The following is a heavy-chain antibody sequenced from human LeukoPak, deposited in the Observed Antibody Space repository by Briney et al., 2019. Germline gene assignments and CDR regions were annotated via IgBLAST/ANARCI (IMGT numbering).Heavy chain of an antibody. D-gene: IGHD3-22*01. CDR3: ARLYYDSSGYYYFDY. V-gene: IGHV4-59*01. CDR1: GCSIKYYY. Sequence: SGALSLSCTGSGCSIKYYYWDLIRQPPGKGLEWIWYIYYSRSTNYNPSLKSRVTISVDTSKNQFSLKLSSVTAADTAVYYCARLYYDSSGYYYFDYWGQGTLVTVSS. J-gene: IGHJ4*02. CDR2: IYYSRST.